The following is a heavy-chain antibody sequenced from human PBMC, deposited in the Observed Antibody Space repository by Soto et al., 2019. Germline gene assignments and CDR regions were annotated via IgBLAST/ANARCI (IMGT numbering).Heavy chain of an antibody. CDR3: AKDRGGEFTSSRYFDY. Sequence: GGSLRLRCAASGLDFSNYAMHWVRQAPGKGLEWVSSISTSIEATYYADSVKGRFTISRDNSNNTLYLETNSLRVEDTAIYYGAKDRGGEFTSSRYFDYWGQGTLVTFSS. J-gene: IGHJ4*02. V-gene: IGHV3-23*01. CDR2: ISTSIEAT. D-gene: IGHD3-16*01. CDR1: GLDFSNYA.